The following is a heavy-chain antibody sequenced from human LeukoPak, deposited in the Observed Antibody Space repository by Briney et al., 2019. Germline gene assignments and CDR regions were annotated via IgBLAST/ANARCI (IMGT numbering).Heavy chain of an antibody. J-gene: IGHJ4*02. CDR2: IYHSGST. CDR3: ARGRAPLNY. Sequence: SETLSLTCTVSGYSISSGYYWGWIRQPPGKGLEWIGSIYHSGSTYYNPSLNSRVTISVDTSKNQFSLKLSSVTAADTAVYYCARGRAPLNYWGQGTLVTVSS. CDR1: GYSISSGYY. V-gene: IGHV4-38-2*02.